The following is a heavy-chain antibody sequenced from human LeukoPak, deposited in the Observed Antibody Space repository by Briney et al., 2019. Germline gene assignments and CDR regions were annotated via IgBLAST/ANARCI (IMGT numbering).Heavy chain of an antibody. D-gene: IGHD6-13*01. CDR1: GFTFSSYG. CDR3: ARDSSSWSLSGSRYYGMDV. V-gene: IGHV3-30*02. Sequence: PGGSLRLSCAASGFTFSSYGMHLVRQAPGKGLEWVAFIRYDGSNKYYADSVKGRFTISRDNSKNTLYLQMNSLRAEDTAVYYCARDSSSWSLSGSRYYGMDVWGQGTTVTVSS. J-gene: IGHJ6*02. CDR2: IRYDGSNK.